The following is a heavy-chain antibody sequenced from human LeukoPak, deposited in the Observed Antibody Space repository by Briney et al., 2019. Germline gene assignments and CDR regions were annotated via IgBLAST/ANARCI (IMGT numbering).Heavy chain of an antibody. CDR3: ARDNIPPGSVVVVAATGGHYYGMDV. V-gene: IGHV3-21*01. CDR1: GFTFSSYS. CDR2: ISSSSSSYI. D-gene: IGHD2-15*01. J-gene: IGHJ6*02. Sequence: GGSLRLSCAASGFTFSSYSMNWVRQAPGKGLEWVSSISSSSSSYIYYADSVKGRFTISRDNAKNSLYLQMNSLRAEDTAVYYCARDNIPPGSVVVVAATGGHYYGMDVWGQGTTVTVSS.